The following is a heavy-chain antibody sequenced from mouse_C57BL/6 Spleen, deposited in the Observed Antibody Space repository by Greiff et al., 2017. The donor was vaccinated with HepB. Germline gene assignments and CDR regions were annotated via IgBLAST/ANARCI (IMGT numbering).Heavy chain of an antibody. CDR3: ARDRCYYGSSYRRVYAMDY. Sequence: EVKLVESGGGLVKPGGSLKLSCAASGFTFSSYAMSWVRQTPEKRLEWVATISDGGSYTYYPDNVKGRFTISRDNAKNNLYLQMSHLKSEDTAMYYCARDRCYYGSSYRRVYAMDYWGQGTSVTVSS. CDR2: ISDGGSYT. CDR1: GFTFSSYA. D-gene: IGHD1-1*01. J-gene: IGHJ4*01. V-gene: IGHV5-4*01.